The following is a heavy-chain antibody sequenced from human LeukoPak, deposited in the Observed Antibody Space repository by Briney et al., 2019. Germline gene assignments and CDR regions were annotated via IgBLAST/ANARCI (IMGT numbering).Heavy chain of an antibody. Sequence: SVKVSCKASGGTFSSYAISWVRQAHGQGLEWMGRIIPIFGTANYAQKFQGRVTITADKSTSTAYMELSSLRSEDTAVYYCARGVPATSFDYWGQGTLVTVSS. CDR2: IIPIFGTA. D-gene: IGHD2-2*01. CDR3: ARGVPATSFDY. CDR1: GGTFSSYA. V-gene: IGHV1-69*06. J-gene: IGHJ4*02.